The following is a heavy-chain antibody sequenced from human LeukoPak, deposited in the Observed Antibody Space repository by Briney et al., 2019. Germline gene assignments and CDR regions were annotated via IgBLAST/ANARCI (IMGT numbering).Heavy chain of an antibody. CDR3: ARVGTGTDAFDI. CDR1: GGSISSYY. J-gene: IGHJ3*02. D-gene: IGHD1-1*01. V-gene: IGHV4-59*01. CDR2: IYYSGST. Sequence: KPSETLSLTCTVSGGSISSYYWSWIRQPPGKGLEWIGYIYYSGSTNYNPSLKSRVTISVDTSKNQFSLKLSSVTAADTAVYYCARVGTGTDAFDIWGQGTMVTVSS.